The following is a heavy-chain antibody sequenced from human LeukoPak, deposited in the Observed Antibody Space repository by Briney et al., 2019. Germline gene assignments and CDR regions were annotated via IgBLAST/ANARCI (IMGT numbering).Heavy chain of an antibody. CDR3: ARQTYYYYYYMDV. CDR2: ISWDGGST. Sequence: GGSLRLSCAASGFTVSSNYMSWVRQAPGKGLEWVSLISWDGGSTYYADSVKGRFTISRDNSKNSLYLQMNSLRTEDTALYYCARQTYYYYYYMDVWGKGTTVTVSS. CDR1: GFTVSSNY. V-gene: IGHV3-43*01. J-gene: IGHJ6*03.